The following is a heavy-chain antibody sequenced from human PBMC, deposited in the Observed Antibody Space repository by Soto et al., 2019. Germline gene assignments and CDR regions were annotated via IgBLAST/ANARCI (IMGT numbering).Heavy chain of an antibody. Sequence: GGSLRLSCAASGFTFSSYGMHWVRQAPGKGLEWVAVIWYDGSNKYYADSVKGRFTISRDNSKNTLYLQMNSLRAEDTAVYYCARDLGYSGYKNYYYYGMDVWGQGTTVTVSS. D-gene: IGHD5-12*01. V-gene: IGHV3-33*01. CDR1: GFTFSSYG. J-gene: IGHJ6*02. CDR3: ARDLGYSGYKNYYYYGMDV. CDR2: IWYDGSNK.